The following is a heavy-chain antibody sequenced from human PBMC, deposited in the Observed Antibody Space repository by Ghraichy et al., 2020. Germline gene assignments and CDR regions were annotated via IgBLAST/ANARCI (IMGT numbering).Heavy chain of an antibody. CDR3: AKDYRGSYYAIISRGYYYYGMDV. CDR2: ISYDGSNK. CDR1: GFTFSSYG. J-gene: IGHJ6*02. D-gene: IGHD1-26*01. Sequence: GGSLRLSCAASGFTFSSYGMHWVRQAPGKGLEWVAVISYDGSNKYYADSVKGRFTISRDNSKNTLYLQMNSLRAEDTAVYYCAKDYRGSYYAIISRGYYYYGMDVWGQGTTVTVSS. V-gene: IGHV3-30*18.